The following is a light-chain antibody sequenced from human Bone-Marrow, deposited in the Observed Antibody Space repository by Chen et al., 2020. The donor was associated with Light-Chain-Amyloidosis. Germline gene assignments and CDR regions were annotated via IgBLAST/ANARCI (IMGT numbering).Light chain of an antibody. V-gene: IGLV2-14*01. J-gene: IGLJ1*01. CDR3: SAYTITNALV. CDR1: SGAVGDDNH. Sequence: QSALTPPASVSCSPETAITISCAGTSGAVGDDNHVSWYQQHPDHAPKLMIYEVTNRPSWVPVRCSGSKSNNTASLTIAGLQTEDEADYFCSAYTITNALVFGSGTRVTVL. CDR2: EVT.